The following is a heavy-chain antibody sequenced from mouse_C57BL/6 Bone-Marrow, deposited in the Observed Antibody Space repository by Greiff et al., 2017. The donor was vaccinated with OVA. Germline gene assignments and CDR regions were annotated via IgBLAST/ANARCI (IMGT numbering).Heavy chain of an antibody. CDR3: ERRIITTVGENSMDY. CDR2: IYPGSGST. D-gene: IGHD1-1*01. CDR1: GYTFTSYW. V-gene: IGHV1-55*01. Sequence: QVQLQQPGAELVKPGASVKMSCKASGYTFTSYWITWVKQRPGQGLEWIGDIYPGSGSTNYNEKFKSKATLTVDTSSSTAYMQLSSLTSEDSAVYYCERRIITTVGENSMDYWGQGTSVTVSS. J-gene: IGHJ4*01.